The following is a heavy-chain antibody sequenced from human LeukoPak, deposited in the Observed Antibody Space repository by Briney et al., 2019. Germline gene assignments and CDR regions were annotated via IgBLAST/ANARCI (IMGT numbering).Heavy chain of an antibody. CDR2: ISPSGGTI. CDR3: VRVRYCSSTNCHGGWFDP. J-gene: IGHJ5*02. D-gene: IGHD2-2*01. Sequence: EGSLGLSCAASGFAFSNYEMNWVRQAPGRGLEWVSYISPSGGTITYADSVKGRFTISRDNAKNSLYLQMNSLGAEDTAVYYCVRVRYCSSTNCHGGWFDPWGQGTLVTVSS. CDR1: GFAFSNYE. V-gene: IGHV3-48*03.